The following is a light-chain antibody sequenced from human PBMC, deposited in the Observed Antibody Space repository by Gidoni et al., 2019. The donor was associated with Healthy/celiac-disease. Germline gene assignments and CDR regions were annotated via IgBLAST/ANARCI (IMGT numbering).Light chain of an antibody. CDR2: AAS. V-gene: IGKV1-39*01. Sequence: QMIQSPPSLSASVGDRVTITYLASQSIISYLNWYQQKPGKAPKLLIYAASSLQSGVPSRFSGSGSGTDFTLTISSLQPEDFATYYCQQSYSTPWTFGQGTKVEIK. J-gene: IGKJ1*01. CDR1: QSIISY. CDR3: QQSYSTPWT.